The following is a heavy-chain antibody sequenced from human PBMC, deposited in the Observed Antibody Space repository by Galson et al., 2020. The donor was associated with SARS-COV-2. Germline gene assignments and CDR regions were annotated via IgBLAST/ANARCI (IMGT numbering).Heavy chain of an antibody. CDR2: TSHDGSNK. V-gene: IGHV3-30*18. CDR3: AKDQETYDYWSGYLSENWFDP. Sequence: GGSLRLSCAASGFTFSSYGMHWVRQAPGKGLEWVVGTSHDGSNKYYADSVKGRFTISRDNSKDTLYLQMNSLRVEDTAVYYCAKDQETYDYWSGYLSENWFDPWGQGTLVTVSS. J-gene: IGHJ5*02. CDR1: GFTFSSYG. D-gene: IGHD3-3*01.